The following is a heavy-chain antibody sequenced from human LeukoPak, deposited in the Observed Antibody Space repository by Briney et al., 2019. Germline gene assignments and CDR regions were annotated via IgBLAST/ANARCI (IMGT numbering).Heavy chain of an antibody. CDR2: INPSGGST. CDR3: AVLTGDLFVRFDY. CDR1: GYTFTSYY. D-gene: IGHD7-27*01. V-gene: IGHV1-46*01. J-gene: IGHJ4*02. Sequence: GASVKVSCKASGYTFTSYYMHWVRQAPGQGLEWMGIINPSGGSTSYAQKFQGRVTMTRDTSTSTVYMELSILRSEDTAVYYCAVLTGDLFVRFDYWGQGTLVTVSS.